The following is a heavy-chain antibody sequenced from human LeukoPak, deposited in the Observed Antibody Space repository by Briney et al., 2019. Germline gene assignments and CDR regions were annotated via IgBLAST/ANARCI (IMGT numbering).Heavy chain of an antibody. D-gene: IGHD6-6*01. CDR1: GGSINSGSYD. CDR2: INYGGSA. V-gene: IGHV4-39*01. J-gene: IGHJ4*02. CDR3: ARRIIAARRGSYFDS. Sequence: SETLSLTCAVSGGSINSGSYDWGWIRQPPGKGLEWIGSINYGGSAYYNPSLKSRVTISVDTSKNQFSLKLTSVTAADTAVYYCARRIIAARRGSYFDSWGQGTLVTVSS.